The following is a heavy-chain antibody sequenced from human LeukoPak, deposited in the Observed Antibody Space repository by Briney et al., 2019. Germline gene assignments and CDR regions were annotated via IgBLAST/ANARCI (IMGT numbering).Heavy chain of an antibody. D-gene: IGHD6-19*01. Sequence: ASVKVSCKASGYTFSGYYIHWVRQVPGQGLEWMGWINPNSGGTNYAQKFQGRVTMTRDTSISTAYMELSRLRSDGTAVYYCARVGGWGSVVYAWFDPWGQGTLVTVSS. CDR2: INPNSGGT. CDR1: GYTFSGYY. J-gene: IGHJ5*02. CDR3: ARVGGWGSVVYAWFDP. V-gene: IGHV1-2*02.